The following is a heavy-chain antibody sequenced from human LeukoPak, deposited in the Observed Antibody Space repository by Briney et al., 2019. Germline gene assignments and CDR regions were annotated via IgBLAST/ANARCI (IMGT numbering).Heavy chain of an antibody. CDR1: GFTFSSYS. V-gene: IGHV3-21*01. D-gene: IGHD2-2*01. CDR2: ISGSSSYI. J-gene: IGHJ4*02. CDR3: ARVGDQDY. Sequence: GGSLRLSCAASGFTFSSYSMNWVRQAPGKGLEWVSSISGSSSYIYYADSVKGRFTISRDNAKNSLYLQMNSLRAEDTAVYHCARVGDQDYWGQGTLVTVSS.